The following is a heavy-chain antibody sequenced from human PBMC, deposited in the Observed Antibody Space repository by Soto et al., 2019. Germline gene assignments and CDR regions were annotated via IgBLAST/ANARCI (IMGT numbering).Heavy chain of an antibody. D-gene: IGHD3-22*01. CDR2: IYHTGNA. CDR1: GDSISNSRFY. J-gene: IGHJ5*02. V-gene: IGHV4-39*01. CDR3: ERDFFDSSDYTTNWFDP. Sequence: SETLSLTCSVSGDSISNSRFYWAWIRQPPGEGLEWIGSIYHTGNAYYNPSLKSRVTISVDTSKNQFSLKFTSVTAADAALYYCERDFFDSSDYTTNWFDPWGQGTLVTVSS.